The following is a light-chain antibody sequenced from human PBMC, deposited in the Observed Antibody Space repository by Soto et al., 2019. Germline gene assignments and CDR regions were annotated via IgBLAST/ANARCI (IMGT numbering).Light chain of an antibody. Sequence: EIVMTQSPATLSVSPGERATLSCRASKSVSSNLGWYKQKPGQAPRLLIHGASTRAAGIPARFSGSGSGSEFTLTISSLQSEEFAVYYCQQYHNWRTFGQGTKVEIK. J-gene: IGKJ1*01. CDR2: GAS. CDR1: KSVSSN. CDR3: QQYHNWRT. V-gene: IGKV3-15*01.